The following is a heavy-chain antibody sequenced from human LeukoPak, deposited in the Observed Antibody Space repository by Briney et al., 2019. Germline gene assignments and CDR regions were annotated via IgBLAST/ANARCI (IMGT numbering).Heavy chain of an antibody. CDR2: MNPNSGNT. V-gene: IGHV1-8*01. D-gene: IGHD3-9*01. J-gene: IGHJ5*02. Sequence: ASVKVSCKASGYTFTSYDINWVRQATGQGLEWMGWMNPNSGNTGYAQKFQGRVTMTRNTSISTAYMELSSLRSEDTAVYYCARGLRELRYFDWRGNNWFDPWGQGTLVTVSS. CDR3: ARGLRELRYFDWRGNNWFDP. CDR1: GYTFTSYD.